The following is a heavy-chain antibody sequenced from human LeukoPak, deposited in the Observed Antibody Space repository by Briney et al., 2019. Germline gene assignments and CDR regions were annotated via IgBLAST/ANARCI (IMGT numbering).Heavy chain of an antibody. V-gene: IGHV3-7*01. CDR3: AREEYYYDSSGYYLGFDY. Sequence: PGGSLRLSCAASGFTFSSYWMSWVRQAPGKGLEWVANIKQDGSEKYYVDSVKGRFTISRDNAKNSLYLQMNSLRAGDTAVYYCAREEYYYDSSGYYLGFDYWGQGTLVTVSS. CDR1: GFTFSSYW. J-gene: IGHJ4*02. D-gene: IGHD3-22*01. CDR2: IKQDGSEK.